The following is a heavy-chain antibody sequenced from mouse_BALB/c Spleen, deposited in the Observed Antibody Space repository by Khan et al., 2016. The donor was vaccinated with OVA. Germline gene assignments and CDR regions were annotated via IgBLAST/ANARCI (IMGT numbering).Heavy chain of an antibody. V-gene: IGHV5-9-3*01. Sequence: EVELVESGGGLVKPGGPLKLSCAASGFTFSNFAVSWVRQTPEKRLEWVATISSGGDYTYYPDSVKGRFTIYRDDAKNTLYLQMSSLRSEDTAMYFCTRHNYGPFAYWGQGTLVTVSA. CDR3: TRHNYGPFAY. CDR1: GFTFSNFA. J-gene: IGHJ3*01. CDR2: ISSGGDYT. D-gene: IGHD1-1*01.